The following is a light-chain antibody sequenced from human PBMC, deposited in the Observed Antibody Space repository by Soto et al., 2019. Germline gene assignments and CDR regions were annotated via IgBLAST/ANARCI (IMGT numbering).Light chain of an antibody. J-gene: IGKJ1*01. Sequence: EIRMTQSASTLFGSVGDRVTIXCRASQTVSSGLAWYQQKPGKAPKLLIYKASTLKTGVPPRFSGSGSGTEFTRTISSRQPDDFATYYCQHYNSYSEAFGQGTKVDIK. CDR1: QTVSSG. CDR3: QHYNSYSEA. CDR2: KAS. V-gene: IGKV1-5*03.